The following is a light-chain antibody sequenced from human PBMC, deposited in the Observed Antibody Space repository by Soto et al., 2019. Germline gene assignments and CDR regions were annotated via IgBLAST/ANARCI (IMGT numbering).Light chain of an antibody. CDR1: QSIRTW. CDR2: KSS. V-gene: IGKV1-5*03. J-gene: IGKJ1*01. Sequence: DIQMTQSPSTLSASVGDRVTITCRASQSIRTWLYWYQQKQGEAPKLLIYKSSSLDSGVPSEFSGSGSGTEFPLTISSLQPDDFATYYCQQYSTSPWTFGQGTKVEI. CDR3: QQYSTSPWT.